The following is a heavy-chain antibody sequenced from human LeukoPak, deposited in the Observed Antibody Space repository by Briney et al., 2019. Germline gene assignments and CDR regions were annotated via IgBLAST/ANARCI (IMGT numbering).Heavy chain of an antibody. Sequence: ASVKVSCKASGYTFTGYYMHWVRQAPGQGLEWMGWINPNSGGTNYAQKFQGRVTMTRDTSISTAYMELSRLRSDDTAVYYCARTHCSSTSCQTELDAFDIWGQGTMVTVSS. CDR1: GYTFTGYY. V-gene: IGHV1-2*02. CDR2: INPNSGGT. CDR3: ARTHCSSTSCQTELDAFDI. D-gene: IGHD2-2*01. J-gene: IGHJ3*02.